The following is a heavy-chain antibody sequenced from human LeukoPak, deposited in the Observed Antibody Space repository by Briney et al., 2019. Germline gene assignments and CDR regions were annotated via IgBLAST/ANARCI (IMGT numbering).Heavy chain of an antibody. V-gene: IGHV1-69*13. J-gene: IGHJ5*02. CDR3: AKEAGTAAAGSSDWFDP. CDR1: GCTFSSYA. D-gene: IGHD6-13*01. Sequence: SVKVSCKSSGCTFSSYAINWVRQAPGQGREWMGVIIPNFCTANYAHKFQDRVTITADESTSTAYMELSSLRSEDTAVYYCAKEAGTAAAGSSDWFDPWGQGTLVTVSS. CDR2: IIPNFCTA.